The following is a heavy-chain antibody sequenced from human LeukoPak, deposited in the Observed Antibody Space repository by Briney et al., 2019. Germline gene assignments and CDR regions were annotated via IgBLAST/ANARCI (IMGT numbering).Heavy chain of an antibody. V-gene: IGHV4-31*03. D-gene: IGHD6-13*01. CDR2: IYYSGST. CDR3: ANSLAAADLYYGMDV. J-gene: IGHJ6*02. Sequence: ASETLSLTCTVSGGSISSGGYYWSWIRQHPGKGLEWIGYIYYSGSTYYNPSLKSRVTISVDKSKNQFSLKLSSVTAADTAVYYCANSLAAADLYYGMDVWGQGTTVTVSS. CDR1: GGSISSGGYY.